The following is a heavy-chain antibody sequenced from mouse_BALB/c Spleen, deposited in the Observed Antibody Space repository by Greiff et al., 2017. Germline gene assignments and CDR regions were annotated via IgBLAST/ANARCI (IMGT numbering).Heavy chain of an antibody. CDR2: IWTGGGT. Sequence: QVQLKESGPGLVAPSQSLSITCTVSGFSLTSYDISWIRQPPGKGLEWLGVIWTGGGTNYNSAFMSRLSISKDNSKSQVFLKMNSLQTDDTAIYYCVRDYGNYWYFDVWGAGTTVTVSS. V-gene: IGHV2-9-2*01. D-gene: IGHD2-1*01. CDR1: GFSLTSYD. J-gene: IGHJ1*01. CDR3: VRDYGNYWYFDV.